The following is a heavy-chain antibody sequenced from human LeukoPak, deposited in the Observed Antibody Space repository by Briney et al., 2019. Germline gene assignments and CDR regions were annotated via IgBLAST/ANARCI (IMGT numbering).Heavy chain of an antibody. D-gene: IGHD3-10*01. Sequence: PSETLSLTCAVYGGSFSGYYWSWIRQPPGKGLEWIGEINHSGSTNYNPSLKSRVTISVDTSKNQFSLKLSSATAADTAVYYCARGRSWFGELRFDYWGQGTLVTVSS. CDR2: INHSGST. CDR3: ARGRSWFGELRFDY. V-gene: IGHV4-34*01. CDR1: GGSFSGYY. J-gene: IGHJ4*02.